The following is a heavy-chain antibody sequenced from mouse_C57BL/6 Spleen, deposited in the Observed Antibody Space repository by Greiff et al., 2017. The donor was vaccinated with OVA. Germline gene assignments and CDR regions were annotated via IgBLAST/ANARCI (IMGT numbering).Heavy chain of an antibody. Sequence: EVQRVESEGGLVQPGSSMKLSCTASGFTFSDYYMAWVRQVPEKGLEWVANINYDGSSTYYLDSLKSRFIISRDNAKNILYLQMSSLKSEDTATYYCARDRGDWDEGVFDYWGQGTTLTVSS. CDR3: ARDRGDWDEGVFDY. CDR2: INYDGSST. V-gene: IGHV5-16*01. J-gene: IGHJ2*01. CDR1: GFTFSDYY. D-gene: IGHD4-1*01.